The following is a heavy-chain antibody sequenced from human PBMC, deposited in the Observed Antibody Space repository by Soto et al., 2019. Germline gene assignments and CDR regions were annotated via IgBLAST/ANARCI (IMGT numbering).Heavy chain of an antibody. D-gene: IGHD1-26*01. V-gene: IGHV3-21*01. CDR3: VREDGIVGATSAFDY. CDR1: GFSFSTYN. CDR2: INGRGNYL. J-gene: IGHJ4*02. Sequence: EVQLVESGGGLVAPGGCLRLSCVASGFSFSTYNMNWVRQAPGKGLEWVSSINGRGNYLYYADSVEGRFTISRDNAKNSLFLQMNSLRDDDTAVYYCVREDGIVGATSAFDYWGQGTLVTVSS.